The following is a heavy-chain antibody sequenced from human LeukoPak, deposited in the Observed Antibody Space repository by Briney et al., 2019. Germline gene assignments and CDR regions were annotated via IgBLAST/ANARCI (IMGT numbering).Heavy chain of an antibody. Sequence: PGGSLRLSCAASGXTFSSYWMHWVRQAPGKGLVWVSSINSDGSSTSYADSVKGRFTISRDNAKNTLYLQMNSLRAEDTAVYYCARPSAFVDLNYWGQGSLVTVSS. V-gene: IGHV3-74*01. CDR3: ARPSAFVDLNY. CDR1: GXTFSSYW. CDR2: INSDGSST. D-gene: IGHD6-6*01. J-gene: IGHJ4*02.